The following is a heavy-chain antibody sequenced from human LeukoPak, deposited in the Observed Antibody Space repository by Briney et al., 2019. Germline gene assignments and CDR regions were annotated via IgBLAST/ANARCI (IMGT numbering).Heavy chain of an antibody. CDR1: GGSISSSSYY. CDR2: IYYSGST. CDR3: AREPITMVRGGFDP. D-gene: IGHD3-10*01. J-gene: IGHJ5*02. Sequence: SETLSLTCTVSGGSISSSSYYWGWIRQPPGKGLEWIGSIYYSGSTYYNPSLKSRVTISVDTSKNQFSLKLSSVTAADTAVYYCAREPITMVRGGFDPWGQGTLVTVSS. V-gene: IGHV4-39*07.